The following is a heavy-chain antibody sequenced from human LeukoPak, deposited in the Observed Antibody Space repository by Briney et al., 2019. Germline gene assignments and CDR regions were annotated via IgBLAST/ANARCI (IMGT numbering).Heavy chain of an antibody. D-gene: IGHD3-10*01. CDR2: IYYSGST. V-gene: IGHV4-59*01. Sequence: SETLSLTCTVSGGSISSYYWSWFRQPPGRGLVGFGYIYYSGSTNYNPSLKSRVTISVDTSKNQFSLKLSSVTAADTAVYYCARTGATMVRGVIPEYYFDYWGQGTLVTVSS. CDR3: ARTGATMVRGVIPEYYFDY. CDR1: GGSISSYY. J-gene: IGHJ4*02.